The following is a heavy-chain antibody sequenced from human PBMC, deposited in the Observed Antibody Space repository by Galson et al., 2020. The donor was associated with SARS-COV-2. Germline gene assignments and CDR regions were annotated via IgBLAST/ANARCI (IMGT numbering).Heavy chain of an antibody. CDR3: AMQGCSGGGCYFFDN. CDR2: IGKTGGRT. J-gene: IGHJ4*02. Sequence: QAGGSLRLSCAASGFTFNNYAMSWVRQAPGKGLEWVSSIGKTGGRTDYADYVKGRFTISRDNSKNTLYLQINSLRAEDTAVYYCAMQGCSGGGCYFFDNWAQGTLVTVSS. D-gene: IGHD2-15*01. V-gene: IGHV3-23*01. CDR1: GFTFNNYA.